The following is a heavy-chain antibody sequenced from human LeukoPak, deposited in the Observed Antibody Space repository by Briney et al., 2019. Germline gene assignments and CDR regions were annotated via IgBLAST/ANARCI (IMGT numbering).Heavy chain of an antibody. CDR3: ARTKAVAGTVDWFGP. CDR2: IIPIFGTA. CDR1: GGTFSSYA. J-gene: IGHJ5*02. Sequence: ASVKVSCKASGGTFSSYAISWVRQAPGQGLEWMGGIIPIFGTANYAQKFQGRVTITTDESTSTAYMELSSLRSEDTAVYYCARTKAVAGTVDWFGPWGQGTLVTVSS. V-gene: IGHV1-69*05. D-gene: IGHD6-19*01.